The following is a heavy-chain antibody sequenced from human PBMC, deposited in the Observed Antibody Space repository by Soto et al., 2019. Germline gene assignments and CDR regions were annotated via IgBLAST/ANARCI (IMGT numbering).Heavy chain of an antibody. J-gene: IGHJ6*02. D-gene: IGHD3-10*01. CDR1: GYTFTSYG. V-gene: IGHV1-18*01. CDR3: ARHVLLWFGELLRTYYYYGMDV. CDR2: ISAYNGNT. Sequence: ASVKVSCKASGYTFTSYGISWVRQAPGQGLEWMGWISAYNGNTNYAQKLQGRVTMTTDTSTSTAYMELRSLRSDDTAVYYCARHVLLWFGELLRTYYYYGMDVWGQGTTVTVS.